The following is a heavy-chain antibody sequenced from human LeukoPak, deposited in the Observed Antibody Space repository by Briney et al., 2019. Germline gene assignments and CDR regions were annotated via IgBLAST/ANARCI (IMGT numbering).Heavy chain of an antibody. V-gene: IGHV3-9*01. CDR3: AKDFGPPLQYYFDY. CDR1: GFTFDDYA. CDR2: ISWNSGSI. Sequence: GGSLRLSCAASGFTFDDYAMHWARQAPGKGLEWVSGISWNSGSIGYADSVKGRFTISRDNAKNSLYLQMNSLRAEDTALYYCAKDFGPPLQYYFDYWGQGTLVTVSS. J-gene: IGHJ4*02. D-gene: IGHD3/OR15-3a*01.